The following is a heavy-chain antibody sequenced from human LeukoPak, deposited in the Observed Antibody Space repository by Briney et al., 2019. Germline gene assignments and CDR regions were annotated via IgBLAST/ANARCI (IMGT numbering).Heavy chain of an antibody. CDR1: GYTFTSYG. CDR3: ARRGYCSSTSCQNWFDP. V-gene: IGHV1-18*01. D-gene: IGHD2-2*01. Sequence: GASVKVSCKASGYTFTSYGISWVRQAPGQGLEWMGWISAYNGNTNYAQKLQGRVTMTTDTSTSTAYMELRSLRSEDTAVYYCARRGYCSSTSCQNWFDPWGQGTLVTVSS. CDR2: ISAYNGNT. J-gene: IGHJ5*02.